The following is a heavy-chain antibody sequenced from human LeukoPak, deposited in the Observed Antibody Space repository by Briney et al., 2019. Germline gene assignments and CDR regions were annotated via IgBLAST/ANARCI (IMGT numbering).Heavy chain of an antibody. CDR3: ARGYSGWCDS. D-gene: IGHD5-12*01. CDR1: GFTFSSYW. J-gene: IGHJ5*01. Sequence: RGSLRLSCAAPGFTFSSYWVHWVRQAPGKGLVWVSRINSDGSSTHYADSVKGRVTISRDNAKNTLYLQMNSLRAEDTAVYYCARGYSGWCDSWGQGTLVTVSS. CDR2: INSDGSST. V-gene: IGHV3-74*01.